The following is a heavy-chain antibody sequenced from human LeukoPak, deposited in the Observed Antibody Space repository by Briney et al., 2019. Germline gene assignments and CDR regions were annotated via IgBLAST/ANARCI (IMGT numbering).Heavy chain of an antibody. D-gene: IGHD5-18*01. CDR3: ARELVPGYSYGPYYYGMDV. CDR2: ISYDGSNK. J-gene: IGHJ6*02. V-gene: IGHV3-30-3*01. Sequence: GGSLRLSCAASGLTFSSYAMHWVRQAPGKGLEWVAVISYDGSNKYYADSVKGRFTISRDNSKNTLYLQMNSLRAEDTAVYYCARELVPGYSYGPYYYGMDVWGQGTTVTVSS. CDR1: GLTFSSYA.